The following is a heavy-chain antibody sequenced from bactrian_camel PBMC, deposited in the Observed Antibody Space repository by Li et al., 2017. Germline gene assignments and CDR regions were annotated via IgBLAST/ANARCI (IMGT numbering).Heavy chain of an antibody. J-gene: IGHJ4*01. Sequence: HVQLVESGGGLVQTAGSLRLSCAASGFTFNRFWMYWVRQGPGKGLEWVSAINSGGDTTYYSDSVKGRFTISRDNAKNTVYLQLNSLRTEDMAMYYCASDTTSVPRGIEVLTIWRPILARTVGAGPRPAGARGPRSPSP. CDR1: GFTFNRFW. D-gene: IGHD6*01. V-gene: IGHV3S1*01. CDR3: ASDTTSVPRGIEVLTIWRPILARTVGAGPRPA. CDR2: INSGGDTT.